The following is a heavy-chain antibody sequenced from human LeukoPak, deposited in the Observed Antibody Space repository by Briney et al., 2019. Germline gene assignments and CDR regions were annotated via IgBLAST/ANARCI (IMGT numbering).Heavy chain of an antibody. CDR3: ARVAAQLLTWFDP. J-gene: IGHJ5*02. D-gene: IGHD6-19*01. V-gene: IGHV3-74*01. CDR2: INSDGSST. Sequence: PGGSLRLYCAASGFTFSSYWMHWVRQAPGKGLVWVSRINSDGSSTSYADSVKGRFTISRDNAKNTLYLQMNSLRAEDTAVYYCARVAAQLLTWFDPWGQGTLVTVSS. CDR1: GFTFSSYW.